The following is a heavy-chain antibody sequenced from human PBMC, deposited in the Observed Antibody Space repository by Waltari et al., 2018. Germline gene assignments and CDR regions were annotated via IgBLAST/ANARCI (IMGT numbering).Heavy chain of an antibody. CDR1: GFPVRSSG. CDR3: AKDHDFTIYYFDY. CDR2: ISGSGGST. D-gene: IGHD2-21*02. V-gene: IGHV3-23*04. J-gene: IGHJ4*02. Sequence: EVQLVESGGGLVQHGGSLRLSCAASGFPVRSSGMSRVRQAPGKVVEWASGISGSGGSTYYADSVKGRFTISRDNSKNTLYLQMNSLRAEDTAVYYCAKDHDFTIYYFDYWGQGTLVTVSS.